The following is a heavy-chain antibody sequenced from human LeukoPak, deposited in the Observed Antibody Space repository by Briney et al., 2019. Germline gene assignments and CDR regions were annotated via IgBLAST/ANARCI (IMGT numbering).Heavy chain of an antibody. CDR3: ATYRDSNKRDAFEI. J-gene: IGHJ3*02. V-gene: IGHV3-7*01. D-gene: IGHD2-15*01. CDR2: INEDGSQT. Sequence: GGSLRLSCAASGISFSSYWMSWVRQAPGKGLEWVANINEDGSQTYYVDPVRGRFTFTRDNTKNSLYLQISSLRAEDTAIYYCATYRDSNKRDAFEIWGQGTMVTVSS. CDR1: GISFSSYW.